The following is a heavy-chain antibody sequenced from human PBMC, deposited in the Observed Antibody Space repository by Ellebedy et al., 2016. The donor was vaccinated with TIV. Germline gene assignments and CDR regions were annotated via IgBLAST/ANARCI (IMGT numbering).Heavy chain of an antibody. V-gene: IGHV4-34*01. D-gene: IGHD2-2*01. Sequence: MPSETLSLTCAVYGGSFSGYYWSWIRQPPGKGLEWIGEINHSGSTNYNPSLKSRVTISVDTSKNQFSLKLSSVTAADTAVYYCARGWVRDIVVVPAAMRKFDPWGQGTLVTVSS. CDR3: ARGWVRDIVVVPAAMRKFDP. CDR1: GGSFSGYY. J-gene: IGHJ5*02. CDR2: INHSGST.